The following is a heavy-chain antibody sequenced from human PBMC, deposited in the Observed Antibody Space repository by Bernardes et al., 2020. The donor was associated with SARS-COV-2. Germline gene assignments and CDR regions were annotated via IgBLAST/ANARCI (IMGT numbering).Heavy chain of an antibody. V-gene: IGHV4-34*01. CDR1: GGSFSGYY. CDR2: INHSGST. D-gene: IGHD2-2*01. J-gene: IGHJ6*02. Sequence: SETLSLTCAVYGGSFSGYYWSWIRQPPGKGLEWIGEINHSGSTYYNPSLKSRVTISVDTSKNQFSLKLSSVTAADTAVYYCARGGIVVVPAAMGFGIYYYGLDVWGQGTTVTVSS. CDR3: ARGGIVVVPAAMGFGIYYYGLDV.